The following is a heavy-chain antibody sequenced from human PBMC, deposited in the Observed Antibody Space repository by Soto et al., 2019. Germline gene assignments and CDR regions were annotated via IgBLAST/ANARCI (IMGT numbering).Heavy chain of an antibody. J-gene: IGHJ3*02. CDR3: ARDDAFGNEKGFDI. D-gene: IGHD1-1*01. V-gene: IGHV3-33*01. Sequence: ESGGGVVQPGTSLRLSCAVSGFPFSTYGSHWVRQPPGKGLEWVAVIVSDGSAKYHADSVEGRFTISRDNSKDTLYLQMNSLRAEDTAVYYCARDDAFGNEKGFDIWGQGTMVTVSS. CDR1: GFPFSTYG. CDR2: IVSDGSAK.